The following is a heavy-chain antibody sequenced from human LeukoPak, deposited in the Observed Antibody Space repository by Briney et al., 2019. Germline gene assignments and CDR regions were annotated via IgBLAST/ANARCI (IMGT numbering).Heavy chain of an antibody. D-gene: IGHD3-22*01. Sequence: PGGSLRLSCAASGFTFSSYGMHWVRQAPGKELEWVSVIYTGGGRYYADSVRGRFTISRDTSKNMVFLQMNSLRAEDTAVYYCARHVVALGFDYWGQGTLVTVSS. V-gene: IGHV3-66*04. CDR1: GFTFSSYG. CDR2: IYTGGGR. J-gene: IGHJ4*02. CDR3: ARHVVALGFDY.